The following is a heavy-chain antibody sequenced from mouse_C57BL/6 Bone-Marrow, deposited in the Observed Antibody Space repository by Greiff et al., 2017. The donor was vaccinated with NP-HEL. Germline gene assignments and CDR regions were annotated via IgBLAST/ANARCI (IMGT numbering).Heavy chain of an antibody. CDR3: AIPSREDY. Sequence: VQLQQSGAELVKPGASVKVSCKASGYTFTSYWMHWVKQRPGHGLEWIGRIHPSGSDTNYNQKFKGKATLTADKSSSTAYMQLSSLTSEDSAVYYCAIPSREDYWGQGTSVTVSS. V-gene: IGHV1-74*01. CDR2: IHPSGSDT. J-gene: IGHJ4*01. CDR1: GYTFTSYW.